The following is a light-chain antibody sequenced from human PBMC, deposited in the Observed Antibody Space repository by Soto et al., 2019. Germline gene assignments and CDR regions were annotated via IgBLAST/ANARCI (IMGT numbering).Light chain of an antibody. J-gene: IGKJ4*01. CDR1: QSVTSSY. CDR2: AAS. Sequence: EIVMTQSPATLSVSPGERATLSCRASQSVTSSYLAWYQQKPGQTPRLLIYAASSRATGIPDRFSGSGSGTDFTLTISRLEPEDFAVYYCQQYGSSPPLTFGGGTKVEIK. CDR3: QQYGSSPPLT. V-gene: IGKV3-20*01.